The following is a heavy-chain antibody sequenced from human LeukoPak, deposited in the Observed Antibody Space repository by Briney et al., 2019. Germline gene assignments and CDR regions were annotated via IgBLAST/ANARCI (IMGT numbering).Heavy chain of an antibody. D-gene: IGHD6-19*01. J-gene: IGHJ4*02. V-gene: IGHV5-51*01. CDR2: MYPGDSDT. CDR1: GYRFNTYW. Sequence: GEALKTLCKGSGYRFNTYWNGLGRQIPGKGLGWMRIMYPGDSDTRYSPSFQGQVTISADKSISTAYLQWSSLKASDTAMYYCAVVYSSGWAINYWGQGTLVTVSS. CDR3: AVVYSSGWAINY.